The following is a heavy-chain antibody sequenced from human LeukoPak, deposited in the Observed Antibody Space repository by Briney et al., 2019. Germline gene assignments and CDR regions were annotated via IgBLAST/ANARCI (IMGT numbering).Heavy chain of an antibody. CDR2: INPIFGTA. J-gene: IGHJ3*02. CDR1: GGTFSSYA. Sequence: SVKVSCKASGGTFSSYAISWVRQAPGQGLEWMGGINPIFGTANYAQKFQGRVTITADESTSTAYMELSSLRSEDTAVFYCARRPNYYDSSGYVGAFDIWGQGTMVTVSS. V-gene: IGHV1-69*13. CDR3: ARRPNYYDSSGYVGAFDI. D-gene: IGHD3-22*01.